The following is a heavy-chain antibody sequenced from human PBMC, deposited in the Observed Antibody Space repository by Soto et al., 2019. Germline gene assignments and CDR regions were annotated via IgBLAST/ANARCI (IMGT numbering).Heavy chain of an antibody. CDR2: IYYSGNT. Sequence: SETLSLTCTVSGGSIRSGGYYWSWVRQNPRRGLEWIGNIYYSGNTYYNPSLKSRLTISVDTSKNQFSLNLSSVTAADTAVYYCARDRLMATAGTARHYFGLDVWGQGTTVTVPS. D-gene: IGHD5-18*01. V-gene: IGHV4-31*03. J-gene: IGHJ6*02. CDR3: ARDRLMATAGTARHYFGLDV. CDR1: GGSIRSGGYY.